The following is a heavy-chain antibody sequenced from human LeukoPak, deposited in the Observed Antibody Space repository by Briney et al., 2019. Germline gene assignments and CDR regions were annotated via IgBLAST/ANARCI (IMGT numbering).Heavy chain of an antibody. Sequence: ASVKVSCKVSGYTLTELSMHWVRQAPGKGLEWMGGFDPEDGETIYAQKFQGRVTMTEDTSTDTAYMELSSLRSEDTAVYYCATTLWYDFWSGSEDYWGQGTLVTVSS. CDR2: FDPEDGET. J-gene: IGHJ4*02. D-gene: IGHD3-3*01. CDR3: ATTLWYDFWSGSEDY. CDR1: GYTLTELS. V-gene: IGHV1-24*01.